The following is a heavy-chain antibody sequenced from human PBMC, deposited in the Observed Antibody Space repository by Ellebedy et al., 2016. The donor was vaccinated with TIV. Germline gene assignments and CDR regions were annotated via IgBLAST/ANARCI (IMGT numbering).Heavy chain of an antibody. D-gene: IGHD1-1*01. J-gene: IGHJ4*02. V-gene: IGHV3-72*01. Sequence: PGGSLRLSCVASGLTFSDHYMDRVRQAPGKGLEWLARIGNKPKTFTSQYAASVKGRFTISRDDSKNSLYLQMNSLKTEDTAIYYCARDTTSDYWGQGALVTVSS. CDR1: GLTFSDHY. CDR3: ARDTTSDY. CDR2: IGNKPKTFTS.